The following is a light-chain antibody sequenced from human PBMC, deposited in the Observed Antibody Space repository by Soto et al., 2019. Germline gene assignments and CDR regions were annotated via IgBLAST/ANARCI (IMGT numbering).Light chain of an antibody. CDR3: SSRTSTSTRV. J-gene: IGLJ1*01. CDR2: DVS. V-gene: IGLV2-14*01. CDR1: TSDVGGYNS. Sequence: HSALAQPASVSGSPGQSITISCTGTTSDVGGYNSVSWYQQHPGKAPELMIYDVSNRPSGISYRFSGSKSGNTASLTISGLQAEDEADYYCSSRTSTSTRVFGTGTKVTV.